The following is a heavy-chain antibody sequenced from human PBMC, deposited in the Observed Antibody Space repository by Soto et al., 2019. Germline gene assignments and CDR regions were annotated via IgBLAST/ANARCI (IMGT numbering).Heavy chain of an antibody. CDR2: IWYDGSNK. J-gene: IGHJ4*02. V-gene: IGHV3-33*01. Sequence: QVQLVESGGGVVQPGRSLRLSCAASGFTFSSYGMHWVRQAPGKGLEWVAVIWYDGSNKYYADSVKGRFTISRDNSKNTLYLQMNSLRPEDTAVYYCARGRAQYYFDYWGQGTLVTVSS. CDR1: GFTFSSYG. CDR3: ARGRAQYYFDY.